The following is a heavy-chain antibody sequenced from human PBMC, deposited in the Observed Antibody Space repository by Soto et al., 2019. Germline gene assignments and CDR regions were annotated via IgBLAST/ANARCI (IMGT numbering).Heavy chain of an antibody. CDR2: ISTYSGNT. CDR3: ATIFGVVNDY. D-gene: IGHD3-3*01. CDR1: GYTFISQA. V-gene: IGHV1-18*01. J-gene: IGHJ4*02. Sequence: QVQLVQSGTEVKKPGASVKVSCKASGYTFISQAISWVRQAPGQGLEWMGWISTYSGNTNYAQKFHGRVTMTADKSTSTAYMDLSSLRSDDTAVYYCATIFGVVNDYWGQGTLVIVSS.